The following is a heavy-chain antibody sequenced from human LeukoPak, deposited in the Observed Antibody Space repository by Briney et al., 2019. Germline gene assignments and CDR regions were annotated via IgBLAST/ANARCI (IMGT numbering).Heavy chain of an antibody. CDR1: GASIDTSANN. CDR3: AREILYDSTAYYL. CDR2: IYHSGSS. D-gene: IGHD3-22*01. Sequence: SGTLSLTCSVSGASIDTSANNWGWIRQPPGKGLEWIGSIYHSGSSYDNPSLKSRLTLSIDTSRNQFSLTLKSVTAADSGVYFCAREILYDSTAYYLWGQGTVVTVSS. V-gene: IGHV4-39*01. J-gene: IGHJ4*02.